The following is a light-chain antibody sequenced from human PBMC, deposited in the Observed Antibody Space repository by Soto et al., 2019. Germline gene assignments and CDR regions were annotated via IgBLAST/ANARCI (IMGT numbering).Light chain of an antibody. CDR2: EVS. V-gene: IGLV2-8*01. Sequence: QSALTQPPSASGSPGQSVTISCTGTSSDVFGYNYVSWYQHHPGKAPKLMIYEVSKRPSGVPDRFSGSKSGNTASLTVSGLQAEEEADYYCSSYAGSNIYYVFGTGTKLTVL. CDR3: SSYAGSNIYYV. J-gene: IGLJ1*01. CDR1: SSDVFGYNY.